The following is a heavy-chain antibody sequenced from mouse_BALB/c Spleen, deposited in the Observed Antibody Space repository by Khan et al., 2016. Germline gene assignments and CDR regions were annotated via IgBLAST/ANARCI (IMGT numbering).Heavy chain of an antibody. CDR2: IDPYASAT. D-gene: IGHD2-4*01. V-gene: IGHV1-52*01. CDR1: GYTFTSYW. J-gene: IGHJ2*01. CDR3: ARRITTPVYFDY. Sequence: QVQLQQPGAELVRPGASVKLSCKASGYTFTSYWMNWVKQRPEHGLEWIGRIDPYASATHYNPKIQDKAIMTEDKSSSTAYMQLSCLTAEDSAVYYCARRITTPVYFDYWGQGTTLTVSS.